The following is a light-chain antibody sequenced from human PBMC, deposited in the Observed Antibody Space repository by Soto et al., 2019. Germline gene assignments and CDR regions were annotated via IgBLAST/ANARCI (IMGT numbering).Light chain of an antibody. CDR3: QQYGSSPLT. CDR2: RAS. V-gene: IGKV3-20*01. Sequence: EILVTQAPVTLFLIRWETATHSWRASHRVSSSYLAWYQQKPGQAPKVLIYRASSRATGIPDRFSGSGSGTDFTLTISRLEPEDFAVYYCQQYGSSPLTFGGGTKVDIK. CDR1: HRVSSSY. J-gene: IGKJ4*01.